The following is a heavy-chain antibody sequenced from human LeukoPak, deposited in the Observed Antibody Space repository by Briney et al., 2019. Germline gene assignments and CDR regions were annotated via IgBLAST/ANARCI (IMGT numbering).Heavy chain of an antibody. CDR1: GGSISSYY. CDR3: ARVGGSYNY. J-gene: IGHJ4*02. CDR2: IYYSGST. D-gene: IGHD1-26*01. Sequence: PSETLSLTCTVSGGSISSYYWSWIRQPPGKGLEWIGYIYYSGSTNYNPSLKSRVTISVDTSKNQFSLKLSSVTAADTTVYYCARVGGSYNYWDQGTLVTVSS. V-gene: IGHV4-59*01.